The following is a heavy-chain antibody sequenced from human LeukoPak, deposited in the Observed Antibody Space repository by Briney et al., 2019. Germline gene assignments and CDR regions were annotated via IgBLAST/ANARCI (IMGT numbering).Heavy chain of an antibody. CDR1: GFTFNIYW. D-gene: IGHD5-12*01. CDR2: IKEDGSEK. V-gene: IGHV3-7*03. Sequence: GGSLRLSCAASGFTFNIYWMSWVRQAPGKGLEWVANIKEDGSEKYYVDSVKGRFTISRDNSKNTLNLQMNSLRAEDTAVYYCAIRLDYWGQGTLVTVSS. J-gene: IGHJ4*02. CDR3: AIRLDY.